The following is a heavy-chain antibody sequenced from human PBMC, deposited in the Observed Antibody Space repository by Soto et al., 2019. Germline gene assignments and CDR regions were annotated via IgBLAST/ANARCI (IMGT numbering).Heavy chain of an antibody. CDR1: GFTVSSYE. J-gene: IGHJ3*02. CDR3: TKEKSVINSGYDAFDI. V-gene: IGHV3-48*03. Sequence: LRLSCAASGFTVSSYEMDWVRQAPGKGLEWVAYISISGGTIYYGDSVEGRFIISRDNADNSLYLQMNSLRAEDTAVYYCTKEKSVINSGYDAFDIWGRGTVVTVSS. D-gene: IGHD5-12*01. CDR2: ISISGGTI.